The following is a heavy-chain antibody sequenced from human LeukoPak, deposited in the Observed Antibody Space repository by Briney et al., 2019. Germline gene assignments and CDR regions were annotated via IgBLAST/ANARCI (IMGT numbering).Heavy chain of an antibody. CDR1: GFTFSSYA. Sequence: GGSLRLSCAASGFTFSSYAMHWVRQAPGKGLEWVAVISYDGSNKYYADSVKGRFTISRDNAKNSLYLQMNSLRAEDTAVYYCATYGSGSYYDYFDYWGQGTLVTVSS. J-gene: IGHJ4*02. CDR3: ATYGSGSYYDYFDY. CDR2: ISYDGSNK. D-gene: IGHD1-26*01. V-gene: IGHV3-30*04.